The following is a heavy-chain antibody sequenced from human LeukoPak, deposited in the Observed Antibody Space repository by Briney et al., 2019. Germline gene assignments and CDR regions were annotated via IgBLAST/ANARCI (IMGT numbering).Heavy chain of an antibody. CDR1: GFTLSSYE. CDR2: ISSSGTTI. D-gene: IGHD2-15*01. J-gene: IGHJ4*02. Sequence: GGSLRLSCAASGFTLSSYEMHWVRQAPGKGLEWVSYISSSGTTIYYADSVRGRFTISRDNAKNSLYLQVNSLRAEDTAVYYCARDPLYCSGGSCYSEGFDYWGQGTLVTVSS. CDR3: ARDPLYCSGGSCYSEGFDY. V-gene: IGHV3-48*03.